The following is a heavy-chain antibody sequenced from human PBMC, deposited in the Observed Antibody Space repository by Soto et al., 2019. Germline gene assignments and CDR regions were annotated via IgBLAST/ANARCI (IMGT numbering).Heavy chain of an antibody. Sequence: SVKVSCKAAGGTFSSYAISWVRQAPGQGLEWMGGIIPIFGTANYAQKFQGRVTITADESTSTAYMELSSLRSEDTAVYYCARDYYDDRDAFDIRGQGTTVTVS. CDR2: IIPIFGTA. J-gene: IGHJ3*02. V-gene: IGHV1-69*13. D-gene: IGHD3-3*01. CDR3: ARDYYDDRDAFDI. CDR1: GGTFSSYA.